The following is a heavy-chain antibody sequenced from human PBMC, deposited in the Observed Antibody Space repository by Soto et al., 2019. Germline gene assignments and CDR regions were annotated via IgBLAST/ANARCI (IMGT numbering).Heavy chain of an antibody. CDR2: IWYDGSNK. V-gene: IGHV3-33*01. CDR3: ARGGIAVAGNGEVYGMDV. J-gene: IGHJ6*02. D-gene: IGHD6-19*01. CDR1: GFTFSSYG. Sequence: QVQLVESGGGVVQPGRSLRLSCAASGFTFSSYGMHWVRQAPGKGLEWVAVIWYDGSNKYYADSVKGRFTISRDNSKNTLYLQMNSLRAEDTAVYYCARGGIAVAGNGEVYGMDVWGQGTTVTVSS.